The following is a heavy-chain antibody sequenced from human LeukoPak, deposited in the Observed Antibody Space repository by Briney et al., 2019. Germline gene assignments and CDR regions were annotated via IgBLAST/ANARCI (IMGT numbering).Heavy chain of an antibody. CDR1: GYSISSGYY. D-gene: IGHD4-23*01. CDR2: IYHSGST. CDR3: ATTFYGGKSHSHAFDI. Sequence: PSETLSLTCTVSGYSISSGYYWGWIRQPPGKGLEWIGSIYHSGSTYYNPSLKSRVTISVDTSKNQLSLKLSSVTAADTAVYYCATTFYGGKSHSHAFDIWGQGTMVTVSS. J-gene: IGHJ3*02. V-gene: IGHV4-38-2*02.